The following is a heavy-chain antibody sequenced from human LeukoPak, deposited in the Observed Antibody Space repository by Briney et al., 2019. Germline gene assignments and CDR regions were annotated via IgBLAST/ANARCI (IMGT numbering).Heavy chain of an antibody. J-gene: IGHJ3*02. CDR2: IYYSGST. D-gene: IGHD3-22*01. CDR1: GGPISSGNYY. Sequence: SQTLSLTCTVSGGPISSGNYYWSWIRQPPGKGLEWIGYIYYSGSTYYNPSLKSRVTISVDTSKNQFSLKLSSVTAADTAVYYCATVLYYYDSSGYYRPDAFDIWGQGTMVTVSS. CDR3: ATVLYYYDSSGYYRPDAFDI. V-gene: IGHV4-30-4*01.